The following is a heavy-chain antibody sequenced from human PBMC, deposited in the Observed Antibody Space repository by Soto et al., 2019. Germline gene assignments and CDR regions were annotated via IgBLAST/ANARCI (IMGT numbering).Heavy chain of an antibody. CDR3: AGSITMAQGVSEGWFDP. CDR1: GGSISSYY. CDR2: IYYSGST. D-gene: IGHD3-10*01. J-gene: IGHJ5*02. V-gene: IGHV4-59*08. Sequence: PSETLSLTCTVSGGSISSYYWSWIRQPPGKGLEWIGYIYYSGSTNYNPSLKSRVTISVDTSKNQFSLKLSSVTAADTAVYYCAGSITMAQGVSEGWFDPWGQGTLVTVSS.